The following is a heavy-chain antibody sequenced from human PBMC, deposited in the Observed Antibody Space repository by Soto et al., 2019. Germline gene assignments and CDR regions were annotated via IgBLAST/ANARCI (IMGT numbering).Heavy chain of an antibody. CDR3: ARRDFVPVSSWVFTWFDP. J-gene: IGHJ5*02. D-gene: IGHD6-13*01. V-gene: IGHV4-34*01. Sequence: QVQLQQWGAGLLKPSETLSLTCAVYGGSFSGYYWSWIRQPPGKGLEWIGEINHSGSTNYNPSLKSRVTIPVAPARNQFSLKLSSVTAAATAVYYCARRDFVPVSSWVFTWFDPWGQGTLVTVSS. CDR1: GGSFSGYY. CDR2: INHSGST.